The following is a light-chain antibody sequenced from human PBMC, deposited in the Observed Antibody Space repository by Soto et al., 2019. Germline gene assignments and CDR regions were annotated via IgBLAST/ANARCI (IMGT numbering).Light chain of an antibody. J-gene: IGKJ1*01. CDR3: QLYGSSPPSWT. V-gene: IGKV3-20*01. CDR1: QSVSSSS. Sequence: ETVLTQSPGTLSLSPGERATLSCRASQSVSSSSLAWYQQKPGQAPRLLIYGASSRASGIPDRFSGSGSGTDFTLTISRLAPEDFAVYYCQLYGSSPPSWTFGQGTKVEIK. CDR2: GAS.